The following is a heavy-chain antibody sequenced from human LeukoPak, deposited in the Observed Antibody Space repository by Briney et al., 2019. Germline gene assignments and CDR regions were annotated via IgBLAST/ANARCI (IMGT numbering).Heavy chain of an antibody. CDR2: IIPIFGTA. Sequence: ASVKVSCKASGGTFSSYAISWVRQAPGQGLEWMGRIIPIFGTANYAQKFQGRVTITTDESTSTAYMELSSLRSEDTAVYYCARGYSSSWYSNWFDPWGQGTLVTVSS. D-gene: IGHD6-13*01. CDR1: GGTFSSYA. CDR3: ARGYSSSWYSNWFDP. V-gene: IGHV1-69*05. J-gene: IGHJ5*02.